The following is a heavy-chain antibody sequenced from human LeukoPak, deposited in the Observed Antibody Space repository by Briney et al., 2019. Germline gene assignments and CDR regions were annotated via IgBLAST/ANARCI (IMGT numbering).Heavy chain of an antibody. CDR1: GFTFSNYW. J-gene: IGHJ4*02. Sequence: GGSLRLSCAASGFTFSNYWMHWVRQAPGKGLVWVSRIKSDGRTTYYADSVEGRFTISRDDAKNTLYLQMNSLRAEDTAVYYCARAGVAVAYFYYFDYWGQGSLVTVSS. CDR3: ARAGVAVAYFYYFDY. CDR2: IKSDGRTT. V-gene: IGHV3-74*01. D-gene: IGHD6-19*01.